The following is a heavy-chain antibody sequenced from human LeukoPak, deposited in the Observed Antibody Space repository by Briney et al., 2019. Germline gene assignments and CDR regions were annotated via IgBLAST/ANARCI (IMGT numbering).Heavy chain of an antibody. J-gene: IGHJ4*02. Sequence: GASVKVSCKASRYTFTRYYMHWVRQAPGQGLEWMGIINPSGGSTSYAQKFQGRVTMTRDTSTSTVYMELSSLRSEDTAVYYCARDCVPTQNYYDSSGYHYDYWGQGTLVTVSS. V-gene: IGHV1-46*01. D-gene: IGHD3-22*01. CDR1: RYTFTRYY. CDR3: ARDCVPTQNYYDSSGYHYDY. CDR2: INPSGGST.